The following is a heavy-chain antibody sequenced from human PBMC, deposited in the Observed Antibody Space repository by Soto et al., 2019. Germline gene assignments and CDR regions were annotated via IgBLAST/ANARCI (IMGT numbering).Heavy chain of an antibody. D-gene: IGHD2-2*01. CDR3: ARPSDIVVVPAALDV. CDR2: IDPSDSYT. V-gene: IGHV5-10-1*01. J-gene: IGHJ6*02. Sequence: GESLKISCKGSGYSFTSYWISWVRQMPGKGLEWMGRIDPSDSYTNYSPSFQGHVTISADKSISTAYLQWSSLKASDTAMYYCARPSDIVVVPAALDVWGQGTTVTVSS. CDR1: GYSFTSYW.